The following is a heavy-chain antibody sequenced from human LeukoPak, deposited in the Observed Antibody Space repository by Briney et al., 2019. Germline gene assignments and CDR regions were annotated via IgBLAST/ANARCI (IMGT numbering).Heavy chain of an antibody. V-gene: IGHV1-69*06. CDR3: ARASSGWEGDAFDI. CDR1: GGTFSSYA. Sequence: SVKVSCKASGGTFSSYAISWVRQAPGQGLEWMGGIIPIFGTVNYAQKFQGRVTITADKSTSTAYMELSSLRSEDTAVYYCARASSGWEGDAFDIWGQGTMVTVSS. D-gene: IGHD6-19*01. CDR2: IIPIFGTV. J-gene: IGHJ3*02.